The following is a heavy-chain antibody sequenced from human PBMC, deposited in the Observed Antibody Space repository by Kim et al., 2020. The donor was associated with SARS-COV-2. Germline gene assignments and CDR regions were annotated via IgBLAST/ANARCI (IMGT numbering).Heavy chain of an antibody. D-gene: IGHD3-3*01. CDR3: AKDPHYDIWSGYYFDY. J-gene: IGHJ4*02. V-gene: IGHV3-23*01. CDR2: ISGSGGST. Sequence: GGSLRLSCAASGFTFSSYAMSWVRQAPGKGLEWVSAISGSGGSTYYADSVKGRFTISRDNSKNTLYLQMNSLRAEDTAVYYCAKDPHYDIWSGYYFDYWGQGTLVTVSS. CDR1: GFTFSSYA.